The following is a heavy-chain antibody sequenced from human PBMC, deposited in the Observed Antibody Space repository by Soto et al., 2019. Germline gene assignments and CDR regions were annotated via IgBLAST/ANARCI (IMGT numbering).Heavy chain of an antibody. CDR2: TSVSGGST. J-gene: IGHJ5*02. D-gene: IGHD3-3*01. V-gene: IGHV3-23*01. CDR3: AKEAFTIFGVAAPDWFDP. Sequence: HPGGSLRLSCAASGFTYSNYAMSWVRQAPGKGLEWVSATSVSGGSTNYADSVKGRFTISRDNSKNTLYLQMNSLRAEDTAVYYCAKEAFTIFGVAAPDWFDPWGQGTLVTVSS. CDR1: GFTYSNYA.